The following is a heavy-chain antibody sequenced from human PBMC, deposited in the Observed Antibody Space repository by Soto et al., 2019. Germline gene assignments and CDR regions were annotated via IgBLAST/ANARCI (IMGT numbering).Heavy chain of an antibody. CDR3: AAELEPDYYYYYMDV. CDR2: IYYSGST. Sequence: SETLSLTCTVSGGSISSYYWSWIRQPPGKRLEWIGYIYYSGSTNYNPSLKSRVTISVDTSKNQFSLKLSSVTAADTAVYYCAAELEPDYYYYYMDVWGKGTTVTVSS. V-gene: IGHV4-59*01. D-gene: IGHD1-1*01. CDR1: GGSISSYY. J-gene: IGHJ6*03.